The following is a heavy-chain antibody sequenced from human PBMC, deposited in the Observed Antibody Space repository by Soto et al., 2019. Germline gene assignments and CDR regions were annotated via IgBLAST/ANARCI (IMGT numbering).Heavy chain of an antibody. CDR1: GGSISSGGYY. Sequence: SETLSLACTVSGGSISSGGYYWSWIRQHPGKGLEWIGYIYYSGSTYYNPSLKSRVTISVDTSKNQFSLKLSSVTAADTAVYYCARGAWDYYDSSGYYSGWFDPWGQGTLVTV. J-gene: IGHJ5*02. CDR3: ARGAWDYYDSSGYYSGWFDP. V-gene: IGHV4-31*03. CDR2: IYYSGST. D-gene: IGHD3-22*01.